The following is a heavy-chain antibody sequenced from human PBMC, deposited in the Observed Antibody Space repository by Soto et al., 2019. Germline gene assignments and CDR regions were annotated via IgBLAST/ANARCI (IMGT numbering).Heavy chain of an antibody. J-gene: IGHJ6*02. V-gene: IGHV4-59*12. CDR3: ARGSGIAAAGHGMDV. D-gene: IGHD6-13*01. Sequence: SETLSLTCTVSGGSIRSYYWSWNRQPPGKGLEWIGYIYYSGSTNYNPSLKSRVTISVDTSKNQFSLKLSSVTAADTAVYYCARGSGIAAAGHGMDVWGQGTTVTVSS. CDR2: IYYSGST. CDR1: GGSIRSYY.